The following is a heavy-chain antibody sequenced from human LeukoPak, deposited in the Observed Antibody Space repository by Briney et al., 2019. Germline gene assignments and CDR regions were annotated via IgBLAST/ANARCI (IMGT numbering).Heavy chain of an antibody. CDR1: GFIFNSYA. CDR2: ISYDGSNK. Sequence: PGRSLRLSRAASGFIFNSYAMHWVRQAPGKGLEWVAVISYDGSNKDYADSVKGRFTISRDKSKNTLYLKMNSLRDEDTAVSYCATIYGSGSYYNRYFDSWGQGTLVTVSS. J-gene: IGHJ4*02. V-gene: IGHV3-30*04. CDR3: ATIYGSGSYYNRYFDS. D-gene: IGHD3-10*01.